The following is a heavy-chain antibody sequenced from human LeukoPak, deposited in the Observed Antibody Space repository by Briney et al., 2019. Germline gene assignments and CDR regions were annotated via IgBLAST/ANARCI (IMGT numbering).Heavy chain of an antibody. J-gene: IGHJ4*02. V-gene: IGHV3-30*02. CDR1: GFTFSSYG. CDR2: IRYDGSNK. Sequence: PGGSLRLSCAASGFTFSSYGMHWVRQAPGKGLEWVAFIRYDGSNKYYADSVKGRFTISRDNSKNTLYLQMNSLRAEDTAVYYCAKEDMVRGVMASFDYWGQGTLVTVSS. D-gene: IGHD3-10*01. CDR3: AKEDMVRGVMASFDY.